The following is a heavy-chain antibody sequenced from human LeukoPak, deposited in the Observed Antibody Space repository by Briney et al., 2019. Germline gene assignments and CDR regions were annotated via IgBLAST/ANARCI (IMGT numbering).Heavy chain of an antibody. CDR2: FDPADVGT. V-gene: IGHV1-24*01. J-gene: IGHJ4*02. CDR3: ATDPMGASYSDVHDN. CDR1: GFPLSELS. Sequence: ASVKVSCTVSGFPLSELSMYWVRQAPGKGLEWIGGFDPADVGTFYAQKFQARVTITSDTSTHTFYMLVNSLRSDDTAVYYCATDPMGASYSDVHDNWGQGTLVAVSS. D-gene: IGHD6-13*01.